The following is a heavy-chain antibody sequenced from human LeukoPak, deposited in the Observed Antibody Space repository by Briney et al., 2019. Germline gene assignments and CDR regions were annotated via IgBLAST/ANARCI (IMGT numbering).Heavy chain of an antibody. CDR3: ARYSNPYYYYMDV. CDR1: GGSISSSSYY. D-gene: IGHD4-11*01. Sequence: PSETLSLTCTVSGGSISSSSYYWGWIRQPPGKGLEWIGSIYYSGSTYYNPSLKSRVTISVDTSKNQLSLKLSSVTAADTAVYYCARYSNPYYYYMDVWGKGTTVTVSS. J-gene: IGHJ6*03. CDR2: IYYSGST. V-gene: IGHV4-39*01.